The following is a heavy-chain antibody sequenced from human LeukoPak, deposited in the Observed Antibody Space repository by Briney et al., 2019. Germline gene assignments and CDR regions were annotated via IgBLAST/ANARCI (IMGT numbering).Heavy chain of an antibody. D-gene: IGHD2-21*02. CDR3: TTGLTSIVVATALRILDY. CDR2: IYSGGST. CDR1: GFTVSSNY. Sequence: GSLRLSCAASGFTVSSNYMSWVRQAPGKGLEWVSVIYSGGSTYYADSVKGRFTISRDNSKNTLYLQMNSLKTEDTAVYYCTTGLTSIVVATALRILDYWGQGTLVTVSS. J-gene: IGHJ4*02. V-gene: IGHV3-66*01.